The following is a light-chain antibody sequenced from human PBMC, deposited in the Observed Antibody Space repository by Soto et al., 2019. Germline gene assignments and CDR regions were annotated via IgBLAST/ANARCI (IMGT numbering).Light chain of an antibody. Sequence: EIVLTQSPATLSLSPGEGATLSCRASQNIGRYLAWYQQTPGQVPRLLIYDVYDRATGIPARFSGSGSGTDFTLTISSLEPEEFAVYFCQQRMSWPLTFGGVTKVESK. J-gene: IGKJ4*01. CDR2: DVY. V-gene: IGKV3-11*01. CDR1: QNIGRY. CDR3: QQRMSWPLT.